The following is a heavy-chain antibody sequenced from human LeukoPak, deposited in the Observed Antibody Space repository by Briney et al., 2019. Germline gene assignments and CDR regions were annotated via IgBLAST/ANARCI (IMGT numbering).Heavy chain of an antibody. V-gene: IGHV3-30*04. CDR1: GFTFSSYA. Sequence: GGSLRLSCGASGFTFSSYAMHWVRQAPGKGLEWVAVISYDGSNKYYADSVKGRFTISRDNSKNTLYLQMNSLRAEDTAVYYCAREGARISYFDIWGQGTMVTVSS. CDR3: AREGARISYFDI. CDR2: ISYDGSNK. D-gene: IGHD5-18*01. J-gene: IGHJ3*02.